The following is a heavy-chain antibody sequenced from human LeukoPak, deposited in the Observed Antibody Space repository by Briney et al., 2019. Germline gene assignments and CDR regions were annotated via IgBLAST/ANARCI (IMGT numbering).Heavy chain of an antibody. J-gene: IGHJ5*02. D-gene: IGHD2-15*01. CDR2: MNPNSGNT. Sequence: ASVKVSCKASGYTFPNYDINWVRQATGQGLEWMGWMNPNSGNTGYAQKFQGRVTMTRNTSISTAYMELSSLRSEDTAVYYCARGRRRYCSGGSCSSFDPWGQGTLVTVSS. V-gene: IGHV1-8*01. CDR3: ARGRRRYCSGGSCSSFDP. CDR1: GYTFPNYD.